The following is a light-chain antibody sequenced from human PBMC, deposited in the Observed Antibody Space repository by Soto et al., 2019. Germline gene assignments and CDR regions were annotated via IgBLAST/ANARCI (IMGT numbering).Light chain of an antibody. CDR3: SSYTSSSTLYV. CDR1: SSDVGGYNY. CDR2: EVS. Sequence: QSALTQPASVSGSPGQSITISCTGTSSDVGGYNYVSWYQQHPGKAPKLIIYEVSNRPSGVSNRFSGSKSGDTASLTISGHHAEDEADYYCSSYTSSSTLYVFGTGTKLTVL. V-gene: IGLV2-14*01. J-gene: IGLJ1*01.